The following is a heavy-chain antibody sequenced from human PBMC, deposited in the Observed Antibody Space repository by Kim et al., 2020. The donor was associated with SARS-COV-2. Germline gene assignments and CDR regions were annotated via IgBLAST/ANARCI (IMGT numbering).Heavy chain of an antibody. CDR3: ARGGSSER. D-gene: IGHD6-13*01. V-gene: IGHV4-61*01. Sequence: SETLSLTCTVSGGSVSSDSYYWSWHRPPPGLELEWIVYIYHSGSTNSNPSPKSRITISVVTSQNQFYLTVSTVTAAATAVYYCARGGSSERWGQGTLVTVSS. CDR2: IYHSGST. CDR1: GGSVSSDSYY. J-gene: IGHJ4*02.